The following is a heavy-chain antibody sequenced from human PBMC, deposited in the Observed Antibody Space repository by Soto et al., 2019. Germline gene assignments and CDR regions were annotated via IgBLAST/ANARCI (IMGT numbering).Heavy chain of an antibody. CDR2: IIPIFGTA. J-gene: IGHJ3*02. V-gene: IGHV1-69*12. D-gene: IGHD2-21*02. Sequence: QVQLVQSGAEVKKPGSSVKVSCKASGGTFSSYAISWVRQAPGQGLEWMGGIIPIFGTANYAKKFQGRVTITGDASTSTGYVELCGMGSEDTAGYYCARVFNAYCGGDCSAFDIWGQGTMVTVSS. CDR1: GGTFSSYA. CDR3: ARVFNAYCGGDCSAFDI.